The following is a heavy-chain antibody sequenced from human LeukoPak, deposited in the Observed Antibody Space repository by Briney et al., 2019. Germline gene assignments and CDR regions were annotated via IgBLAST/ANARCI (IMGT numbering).Heavy chain of an antibody. V-gene: IGHV4-34*01. J-gene: IGHJ2*01. Sequence: PSETLSLTCAVYGGSFSGYYWSWIRQPPGKGLEWIGEINHSGSTNYNPSLKSRVTISVDTSKNQFSLKLSSVTAADTAVYYCARGDFWSGYYRTIHWYFDLWGRGTLVSVSS. CDR1: GGSFSGYY. CDR3: ARGDFWSGYYRTIHWYFDL. D-gene: IGHD3-3*01. CDR2: INHSGST.